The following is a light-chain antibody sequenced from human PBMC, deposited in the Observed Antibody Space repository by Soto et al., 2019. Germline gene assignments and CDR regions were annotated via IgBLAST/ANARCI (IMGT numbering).Light chain of an antibody. J-gene: IGKJ5*01. Sequence: DIQITHSPSTLSASVGDRVTITCRASQSISSWLAWYQQKPGKAPKLLIYKASSLESGVPSRFSGSGSGTEFTLTISSLQPDDFATYYCQQYNSYSTFGQGTRLEIK. CDR2: KAS. V-gene: IGKV1-5*03. CDR3: QQYNSYST. CDR1: QSISSW.